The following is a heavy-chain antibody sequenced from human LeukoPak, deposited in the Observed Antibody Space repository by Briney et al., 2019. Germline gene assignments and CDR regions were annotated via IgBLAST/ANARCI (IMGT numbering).Heavy chain of an antibody. Sequence: ASVKVSCKASGYTFTGYYMHWVRQAPGQGLEWMGWISAYNGNTNYAQKLQGRVTMTTDTSTSTAYMELRSLRSDDTAVYYCARYGDYGSRGFFDYWGQGTLVTVSS. CDR3: ARYGDYGSRGFFDY. CDR2: ISAYNGNT. J-gene: IGHJ4*02. CDR1: GYTFTGYY. D-gene: IGHD4-17*01. V-gene: IGHV1-18*04.